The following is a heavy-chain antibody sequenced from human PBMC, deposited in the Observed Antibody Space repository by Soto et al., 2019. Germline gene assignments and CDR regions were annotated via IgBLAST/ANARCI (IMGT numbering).Heavy chain of an antibody. CDR1: GDSVSGNSAA. Sequence: PSQTLSLTCAISGDSVSGNSAAWNWIRQSPSRGLEWLGRTYYRSKWYNDYAVSVKSRITVTPDTSKNQFSLPLNSVTPEDTAAYYCARESPYYESSDSYFDYWGQGALVTVSS. CDR2: TYYRSKWYN. J-gene: IGHJ4*02. D-gene: IGHD3-16*01. V-gene: IGHV6-1*01. CDR3: ARESPYYESSDSYFDY.